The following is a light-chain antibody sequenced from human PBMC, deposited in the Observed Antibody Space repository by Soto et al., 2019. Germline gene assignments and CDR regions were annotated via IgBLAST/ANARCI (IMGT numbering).Light chain of an antibody. J-gene: IGKJ5*01. CDR2: DAS. V-gene: IGKV3-11*01. CDR3: QQRSDRLPIT. CDR1: QSVSSH. Sequence: EIVLTQSPATLALSPCERGTLSPRASQSVSSHLAWYQQKPGQAPSLLIYDASKRPTGIPARFSGSGSGTDFTLTISSLEPEDSAVYYCQQRSDRLPITFGQGTRLEIK.